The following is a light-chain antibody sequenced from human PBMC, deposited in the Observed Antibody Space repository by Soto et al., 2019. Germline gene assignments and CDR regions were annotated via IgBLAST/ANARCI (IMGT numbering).Light chain of an antibody. Sequence: ELVMTQSPATLSVSPGERATLSCRASQSVSSNLAWYQQTPGQAPRLLIYGASTRATGIPARFSGSGSGTEITLTISSLQSEDFAVYYCQEYNNWPPWRFGPGTKVEIK. J-gene: IGKJ1*01. CDR1: QSVSSN. V-gene: IGKV3-15*01. CDR3: QEYNNWPPWR. CDR2: GAS.